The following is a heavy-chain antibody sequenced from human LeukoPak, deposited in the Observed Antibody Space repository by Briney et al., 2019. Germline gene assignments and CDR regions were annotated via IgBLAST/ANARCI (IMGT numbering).Heavy chain of an antibody. V-gene: IGHV4-34*01. D-gene: IGHD3-22*01. CDR2: INHSGST. Sequence: SETLSLTCAVYGGSFSGYYWSWVRQPPGKGLDWIGEINHSGSTNYNPSLKSRVTISVDTSKNQFSLKLSSVTAADTAVYYCARAQKTYYYDSSGYYRNAFDIWGQGTMVTVSS. CDR3: ARAQKTYYYDSSGYYRNAFDI. J-gene: IGHJ3*02. CDR1: GGSFSGYY.